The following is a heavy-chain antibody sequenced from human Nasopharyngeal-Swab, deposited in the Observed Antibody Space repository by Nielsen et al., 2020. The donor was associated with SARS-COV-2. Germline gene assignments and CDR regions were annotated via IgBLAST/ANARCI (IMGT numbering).Heavy chain of an antibody. CDR1: GFMFSDYW. J-gene: IGHJ6*02. CDR2: VNQDGSEK. D-gene: IGHD3-9*01. Sequence: GGSLRLSCEVSGFMFSDYWISWVRQAPGKGLEWVANVNQDGSEKYYVDSVKGRFTISRDNTKNSVYLQMNSLRAEDTAVYYCARGCVLTGPSCYYYGMDVWGQGTTVTVSS. CDR3: ARGCVLTGPSCYYYGMDV. V-gene: IGHV3-7*01.